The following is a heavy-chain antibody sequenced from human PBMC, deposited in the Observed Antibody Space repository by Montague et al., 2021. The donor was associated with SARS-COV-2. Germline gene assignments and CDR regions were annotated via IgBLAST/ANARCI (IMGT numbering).Heavy chain of an antibody. V-gene: IGHV4-59*11. CDR2: VNYGGST. J-gene: IGHJ5*02. Sequence: SETLSLTCTVSSGSISSHYWSWIRQPPGKGREWIGYVNYGGSTNYNPSLKSRVSISLDTSKNQFSLRLNSVTAADTAVYYCARAVTTGIDWFDPWGQGTLVIVSS. CDR1: SGSISSHY. D-gene: IGHD4-17*01. CDR3: ARAVTTGIDWFDP.